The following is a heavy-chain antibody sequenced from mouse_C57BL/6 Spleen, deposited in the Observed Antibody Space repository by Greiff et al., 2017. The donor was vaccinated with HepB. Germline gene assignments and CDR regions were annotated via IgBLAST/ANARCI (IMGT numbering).Heavy chain of an antibody. CDR1: GYTFTDYN. Sequence: EVQLQQSGPELVKPGASVKIPCKASGYTFTDYNMDWVKQSHGKSLEWIGDINPNNGGTIYNQKFKGKATLTVDKSSSTAYMELRSLTSEDTAVYYCARDNYSNWYFDVWGTGTTVTVSS. J-gene: IGHJ1*03. V-gene: IGHV1-18*01. D-gene: IGHD2-5*01. CDR3: ARDNYSNWYFDV. CDR2: INPNNGGT.